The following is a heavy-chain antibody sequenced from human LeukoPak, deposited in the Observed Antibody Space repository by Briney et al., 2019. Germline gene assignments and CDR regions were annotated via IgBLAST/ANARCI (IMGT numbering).Heavy chain of an antibody. J-gene: IGHJ6*02. Sequence: PGGSLRLSCAASGFTFSNAWMSWVRQAPGKGLEWVGRIKSKTDGGTTDYAAPVKGRFTISKDNSKNTVYLQMSSLRVDDTAVYYCAKAASSSWPSYYYGMDVWGQGTTVTVSS. D-gene: IGHD6-13*01. CDR3: AKAASSSWPSYYYGMDV. V-gene: IGHV3-15*01. CDR1: GFTFSNAW. CDR2: IKSKTDGGTT.